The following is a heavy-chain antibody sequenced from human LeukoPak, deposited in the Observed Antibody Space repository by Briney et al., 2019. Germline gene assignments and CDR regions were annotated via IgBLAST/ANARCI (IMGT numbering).Heavy chain of an antibody. V-gene: IGHV1-18*01. J-gene: IGHJ1*01. CDR1: GYTFTSYG. CDR2: ISVYNGNT. D-gene: IGHD1-26*01. CDR3: AKDGRELPGFQH. Sequence: ASVKVSCKASGYTFTSYGISWVRQAPGQGLEWMGWISVYNGNTNFAQKFQGRVTMTTDTSTGTAYMELRSLRSDDTAVYYCAKDGRELPGFQHWGQGTLVTVSS.